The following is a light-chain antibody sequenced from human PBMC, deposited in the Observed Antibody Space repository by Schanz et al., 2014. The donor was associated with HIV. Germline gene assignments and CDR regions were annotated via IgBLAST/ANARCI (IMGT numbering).Light chain of an antibody. V-gene: IGKV1-5*03. CDR3: QHYDSYPWT. Sequence: DIQMTQSPSTLSASVGDRVTITCRASQNINSWLAWYQQKPGKAPKLLIYKASSLESGVPPSFSGSGSGTEFTLTISSLQPDDSATYYCQHYDSYPWTFGQGTKVEI. CDR2: KAS. J-gene: IGKJ1*01. CDR1: QNINSW.